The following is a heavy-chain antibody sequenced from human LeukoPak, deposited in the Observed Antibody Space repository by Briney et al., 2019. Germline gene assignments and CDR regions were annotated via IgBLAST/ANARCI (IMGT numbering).Heavy chain of an antibody. Sequence: PSETLSLTCTVSGGSISSYYWSWIRQPAGKGLEWIGRIYTSGSTNYNPSLKSRVTMSVDTSKNQFSLKLSSVTAADTAVYYCARGLYDFWSGYVGNWFDPWGQGTLVTVSS. CDR2: IYTSGST. J-gene: IGHJ5*02. CDR3: ARGLYDFWSGYVGNWFDP. CDR1: GGSISSYY. V-gene: IGHV4-4*07. D-gene: IGHD3-3*01.